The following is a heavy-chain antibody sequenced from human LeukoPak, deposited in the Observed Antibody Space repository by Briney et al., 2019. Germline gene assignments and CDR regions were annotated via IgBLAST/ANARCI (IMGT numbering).Heavy chain of an antibody. D-gene: IGHD3-16*01. CDR1: GGSISSGSYY. V-gene: IGHV4-61*02. J-gene: IGHJ2*01. CDR3: ARLFGTPGSIGSRRYFDL. Sequence: PSETLSLTCTVSGGSISSGSYYWSWIRQPAGKGLEWIGRIYTSGSTNYNPSLRSRVTISVDTSKNHFSLMLTSVTAADAAVYFCARLFGTPGSIGSRRYFDLWGRGTLVTVSS. CDR2: IYTSGST.